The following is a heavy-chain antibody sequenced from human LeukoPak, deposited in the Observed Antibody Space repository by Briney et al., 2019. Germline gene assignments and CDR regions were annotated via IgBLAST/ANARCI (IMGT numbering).Heavy chain of an antibody. Sequence: PGGSLRLSCAASGFTFSNYDMHWVRQATGKGLEWVSGIGTAGDIYYPGSVKGRFTISRDNAKNSLYLQMDTLRAEDTAVYYCARDRHKYNYDSGGYPPYWGQGTLVTVSS. V-gene: IGHV3-13*01. CDR1: GFTFSNYD. J-gene: IGHJ4*02. CDR2: IGTAGDI. D-gene: IGHD3-22*01. CDR3: ARDRHKYNYDSGGYPPY.